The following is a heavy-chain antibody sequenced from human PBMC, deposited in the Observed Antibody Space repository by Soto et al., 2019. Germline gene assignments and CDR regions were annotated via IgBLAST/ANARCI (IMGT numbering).Heavy chain of an antibody. Sequence: EVQLLESGGGLVPPGGSLRLSCAASGFTFSSYAMSWVRQAPGEGLEWLAGITFRGDNTYYADSVKGRFTLSRDNSRNRMDLHMNSLKVADTALYYCAKLGTMGVFENWGQGILLTVSS. CDR2: ITFRGDNT. CDR3: AKLGTMGVFEN. J-gene: IGHJ4*02. D-gene: IGHD1-1*01. CDR1: GFTFSSYA. V-gene: IGHV3-23*01.